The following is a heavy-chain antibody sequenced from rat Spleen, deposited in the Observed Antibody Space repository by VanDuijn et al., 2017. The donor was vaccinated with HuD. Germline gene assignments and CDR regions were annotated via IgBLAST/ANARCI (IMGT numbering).Heavy chain of an antibody. CDR1: GFTFNNYW. CDR3: TRDGVYYGSYFDY. J-gene: IGHJ2*01. CDR2: ITNTGGST. V-gene: IGHV5-31*01. Sequence: EVQLVESGGGLVQPGRSLKLSCVASGFTFNNYWMTWIRQAPGKGLEWVASITNTGGSTYYPDSVKGRFTISRDNAKSNLYLQMNSLRSEETATYYCTRDGVYYGSYFDYWGQGVMVTVSS. D-gene: IGHD1-6*01.